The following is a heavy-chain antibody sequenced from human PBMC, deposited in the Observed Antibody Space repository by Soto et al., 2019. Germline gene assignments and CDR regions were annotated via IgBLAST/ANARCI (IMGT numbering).Heavy chain of an antibody. V-gene: IGHV3-23*01. J-gene: IGHJ4*02. CDR1: GFTFSSYA. Sequence: GGSLRLSCAASGFTFSSYAMSWVRQAPGKGLEWVSAISGSGGSTYYADSVKGRFTISRDNSKNTLYLQMNSLRAEDTAVYYCAKSYIWGSYRYTSFDYWGQGTLVTVSS. CDR2: ISGSGGST. CDR3: AKSYIWGSYRYTSFDY. D-gene: IGHD3-16*02.